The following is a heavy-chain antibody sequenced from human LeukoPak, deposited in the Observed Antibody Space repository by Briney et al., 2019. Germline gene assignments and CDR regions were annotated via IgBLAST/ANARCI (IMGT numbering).Heavy chain of an antibody. CDR3: AKKAQYDGHYPLDY. Sequence: GGPLRPSCEASGFTFSTYSMSWVRQPPGKGLDWVSGTSDRGDYTYYADSVKGRFTISRDTSKNTLYLQMNSLRAEDTALYFCAKKAQYDGHYPLDYWGQGTLVTVSA. CDR1: GFTFSTYS. D-gene: IGHD4/OR15-4a*01. V-gene: IGHV3-23*01. J-gene: IGHJ4*02. CDR2: TSDRGDYT.